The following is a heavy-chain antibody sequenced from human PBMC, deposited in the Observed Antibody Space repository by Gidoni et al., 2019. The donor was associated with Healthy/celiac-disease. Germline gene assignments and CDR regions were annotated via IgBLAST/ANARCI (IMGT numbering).Heavy chain of an antibody. CDR2: ISAYNGNT. CDR1: GYTFTRMR. D-gene: IGHD7-27*01. CDR3: AARVLGIPY. J-gene: IGHJ4*02. V-gene: IGHV1-18*01. Sequence: QVQLVQSGAEVKKPGASVKVSCKASGYTFTRMRPPCVSPISAYNGNTNYAQKLQGRVTMTTDTSTSTAYMELRSLRSDDTAVYYCAARVLGIPYWGQGTLVTVSS.